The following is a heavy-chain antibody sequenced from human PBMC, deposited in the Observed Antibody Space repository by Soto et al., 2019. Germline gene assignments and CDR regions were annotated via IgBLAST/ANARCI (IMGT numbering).Heavy chain of an antibody. D-gene: IGHD2-2*01. CDR3: ARAVLPATAPFDY. J-gene: IGHJ4*02. Sequence: LSLTCIVSGGSISNYYWSWIRQPPGKGLEWIGYIYYSGSTNYNPSLQSRVTISVDTSKNQFSLKLSSVTAADTAVYYCARAVLPATAPFDYWGQGTLVTVSS. CDR1: GGSISNYY. V-gene: IGHV4-59*01. CDR2: IYYSGST.